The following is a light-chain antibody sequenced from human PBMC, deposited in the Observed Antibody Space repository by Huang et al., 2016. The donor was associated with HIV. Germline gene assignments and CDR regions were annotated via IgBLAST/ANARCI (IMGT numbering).Light chain of an antibody. J-gene: IGKJ2*01. CDR1: QTVNSN. CDR2: GAS. V-gene: IGKV3-15*01. Sequence: EVVMTQSPVTLSASPGEGVTLSCRASQTVNSNLAWYTQKPGQVPRLLIYGASNRATGIPARFTGSGSGTEFTLTINSLHSEDFAVYYCQQYDTWPPVSSFGQGTKLVNK. CDR3: QQYDTWPPVSS.